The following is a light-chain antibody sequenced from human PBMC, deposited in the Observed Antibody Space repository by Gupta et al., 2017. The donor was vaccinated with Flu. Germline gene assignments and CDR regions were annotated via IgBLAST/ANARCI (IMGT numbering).Light chain of an antibody. V-gene: IGKV3-20*01. CDR3: QHYNKSGPWT. CDR1: QSLTLAY. J-gene: IGKJ1*01. Sequence: TMSVSPGERATLSCRASQSLTLAYLGWYQQKPGQAPRLLISGASNRATGISDRFSGSGSGTDFALTISRLEPEDFAVYYCQHYNKSGPWTFGQGTRVE. CDR2: GAS.